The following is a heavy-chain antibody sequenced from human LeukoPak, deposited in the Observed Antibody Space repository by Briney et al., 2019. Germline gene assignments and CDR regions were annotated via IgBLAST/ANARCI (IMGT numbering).Heavy chain of an antibody. CDR1: GFTFSSYA. CDR2: ISYDGSNK. D-gene: IGHD6-13*01. CDR3: ARDRQQLGNFDY. Sequence: GGSLRLSCAASGFTFSSYAMHWVRQASGKGLEWVAVISYDGSNKYYADSVKGRFTISRDNSKNTLYLQMNSLRAEDTAVYYCARDRQQLGNFDYWGQGTLVTVSS. V-gene: IGHV3-30-3*01. J-gene: IGHJ4*02.